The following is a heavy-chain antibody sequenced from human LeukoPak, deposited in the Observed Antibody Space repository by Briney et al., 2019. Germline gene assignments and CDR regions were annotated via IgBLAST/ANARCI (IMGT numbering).Heavy chain of an antibody. V-gene: IGHV4-34*01. CDR1: EEMSNYYG. J-gene: IGHJ5*02. D-gene: IGHD5-12*01. CDR2: INHSGST. CDR3: ARVKGRYSGYDWFVPWFDP. Sequence: GSLRLSCADSEEMSNYYGMSWVRQAPGKGLEWIGEINHSGSTNYNPSLKSRVTISVDTSKNQFSLKLSSVTAADTAVYYRARVKGRYSGYDWFVPWFDPWGQGTLVTVSS.